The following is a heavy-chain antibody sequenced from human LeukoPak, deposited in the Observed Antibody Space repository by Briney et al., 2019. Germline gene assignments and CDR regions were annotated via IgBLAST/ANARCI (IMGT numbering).Heavy chain of an antibody. D-gene: IGHD5-18*01. CDR1: GFTFSDYY. CDR2: ISSSGSTI. Sequence: PGGSLRLSCAASGFTFSDYYMSWIRQAPGKGLEWVSYISSSGSTIYYADSVKGRFTISRDNAKNSLYLQMNSLRAEDTAVYYCARTQLWLPYYFDYWGQGTLVTVSS. V-gene: IGHV3-11*04. J-gene: IGHJ4*02. CDR3: ARTQLWLPYYFDY.